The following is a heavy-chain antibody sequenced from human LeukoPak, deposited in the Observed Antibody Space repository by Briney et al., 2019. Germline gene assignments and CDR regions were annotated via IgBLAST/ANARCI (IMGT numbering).Heavy chain of an antibody. CDR2: IIPIFGTA. Sequence: SVKVSCKASGGTFSSYAISWVRQAPEQGLEWIGGIIPIFGTANYAQKFQGRVTITADESTSTAYMELSSLRSEDTAVYYCALSAGYCSSTSCSHDAFDIWGQGTMVTVSS. CDR1: GGTFSSYA. V-gene: IGHV1-69*13. D-gene: IGHD2-2*01. J-gene: IGHJ3*02. CDR3: ALSAGYCSSTSCSHDAFDI.